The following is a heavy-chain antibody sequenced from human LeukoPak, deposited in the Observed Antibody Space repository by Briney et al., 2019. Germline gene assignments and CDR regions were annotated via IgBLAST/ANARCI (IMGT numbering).Heavy chain of an antibody. D-gene: IGHD2-2*01. J-gene: IGHJ4*02. V-gene: IGHV1-24*01. CDR3: ATQNIVVVPAARFDY. CDR2: FDPEDGET. Sequence: ASVKVSCKVSGYTLTELSMLWVRQAPGKGLEWMGGFDPEDGETIYAQKFQGRVTMTEDTSTDTAYMELSSLRSEDTAVYYCATQNIVVVPAARFDYWGQGTLVTVSS. CDR1: GYTLTELS.